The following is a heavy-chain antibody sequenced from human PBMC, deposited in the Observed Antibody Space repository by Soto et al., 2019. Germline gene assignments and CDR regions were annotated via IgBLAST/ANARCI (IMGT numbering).Heavy chain of an antibody. CDR3: TRHQGLSSSWYTLHHLPQKPRPPYYYYYMDV. D-gene: IGHD6-13*01. CDR1: GFTFSGSA. V-gene: IGHV3-73*01. Sequence: GGSLRLSCAASGFTFSGSAMHWVRQASGKGLEWVGRIRSKANSYATAYAASVKGRFTISRDDSKNTAYLQMNSLKTEDTAVYYCTRHQGLSSSWYTLHHLPQKPRPPYYYYYMDVWGKGTTVTVSS. J-gene: IGHJ6*03. CDR2: IRSKANSYAT.